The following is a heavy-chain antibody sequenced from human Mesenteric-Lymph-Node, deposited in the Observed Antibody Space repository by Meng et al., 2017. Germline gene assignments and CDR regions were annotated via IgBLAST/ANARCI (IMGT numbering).Heavy chain of an antibody. CDR3: ARDQYSSGWYASYYYYGMDV. J-gene: IGHJ6*02. CDR2: ISSSSSYI. CDR1: GFTFSSYS. Sequence: GGSLRLSCAASGFTFSSYSMNWVRQAPGKGLEWVSSISSSSSYIYYADSVKGRFTISRDNAKNSLYLQMNSLRAEDTAVYYCARDQYSSGWYASYYYYGMDVWGQGTTVTVSS. D-gene: IGHD6-19*01. V-gene: IGHV3-21*01.